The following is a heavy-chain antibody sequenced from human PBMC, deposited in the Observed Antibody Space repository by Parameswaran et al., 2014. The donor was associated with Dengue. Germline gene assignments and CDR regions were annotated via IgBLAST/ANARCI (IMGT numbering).Heavy chain of an antibody. Sequence: VRQAPGKGLDGVSAISGSGGSTYYADSVKGRFTISRDNSKNTLYLQMNSLRAEDTAVYYCANHRYYYDSSGYPDYWGQGTLVTVSS. V-gene: IGHV3-23*01. J-gene: IGHJ4*02. CDR2: ISGSGGST. D-gene: IGHD3-22*01. CDR3: ANHRYYYDSSGYPDY.